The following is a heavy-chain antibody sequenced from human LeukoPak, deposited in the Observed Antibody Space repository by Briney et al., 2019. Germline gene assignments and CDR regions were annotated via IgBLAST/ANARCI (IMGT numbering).Heavy chain of an antibody. CDR3: AFRMLDYCSGGSCYSGGYFDY. V-gene: IGHV3-23*01. Sequence: GGTLRLSCAASGFTFSSYAMSWVRQAPGKGLEWVSAISGSGGSTYYADSVKGRFTISRDNSKNTLYLQMNSLRAEDTAVYYCAFRMLDYCSGGSCYSGGYFDYWGQGTLVTVSS. CDR1: GFTFSSYA. CDR2: ISGSGGST. J-gene: IGHJ4*02. D-gene: IGHD2-15*01.